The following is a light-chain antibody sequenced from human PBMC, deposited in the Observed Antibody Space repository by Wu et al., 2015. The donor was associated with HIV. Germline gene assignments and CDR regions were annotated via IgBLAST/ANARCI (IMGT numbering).Light chain of an antibody. V-gene: IGKV3-15*01. Sequence: DIVMTQSPATLSVSPGGRVTLSCRASQSVNSAIAWYQQKPGQAPRLLIYGISTRATGVPARFSDSRSGTEFTLTISSLEPEDFAVYYCQQRSNWPPLTFGGGTKVEIK. CDR3: QQRSNWPPLT. CDR2: GIS. J-gene: IGKJ4*01. CDR1: QSVNSA.